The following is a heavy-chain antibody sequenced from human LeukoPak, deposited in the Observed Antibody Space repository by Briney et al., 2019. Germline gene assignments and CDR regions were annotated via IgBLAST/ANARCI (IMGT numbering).Heavy chain of an antibody. Sequence: GGSLRLSCVASGFTFSNYAMSWVRHAPGKGLEWVSTVIASGSTSYYAESVKGRFTISRDNSRDTLYLQMNILRAQDTAVYYCAKSRGIYCRSSTCSFDYWGQGILVTVSS. CDR1: GFTFSNYA. V-gene: IGHV3-23*01. CDR2: VIASGSTS. D-gene: IGHD2-2*01. J-gene: IGHJ4*02. CDR3: AKSRGIYCRSSTCSFDY.